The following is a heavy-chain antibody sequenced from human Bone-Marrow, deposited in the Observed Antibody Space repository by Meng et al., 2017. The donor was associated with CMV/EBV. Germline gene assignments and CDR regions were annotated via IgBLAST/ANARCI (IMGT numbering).Heavy chain of an antibody. J-gene: IGHJ5*02. CDR3: ARRSQPAKRIDP. V-gene: IGHV1-2*02. D-gene: IGHD1-26*01. CDR2: INPNSGGT. CDR1: GYTFTGYY. Sequence: CKASGYTFTGYYMHWVRQAPGQGLEWMGWINPNSGGTNYAQKFQGRVTMTRDTSISTAYMELSRLRSGDTAVYYCARRSQPAKRIDPWGQGTLVTVSS.